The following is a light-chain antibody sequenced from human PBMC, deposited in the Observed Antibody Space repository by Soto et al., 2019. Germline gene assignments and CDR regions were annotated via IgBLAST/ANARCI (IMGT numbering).Light chain of an antibody. V-gene: IGKV3D-20*01. Sequence: EIMLTQSAATLSLSPGERASLFCGASQSVSSSYLAWYQQKPGLAPRLLIYDASSRATGIPDRFSCSGPGTAFALSLRSLHSDYSAVQFYEDHGRSPGRVGEGTKVDIK. CDR1: QSVSSSY. CDR3: EDHGRSPGR. J-gene: IGKJ1*01. CDR2: DAS.